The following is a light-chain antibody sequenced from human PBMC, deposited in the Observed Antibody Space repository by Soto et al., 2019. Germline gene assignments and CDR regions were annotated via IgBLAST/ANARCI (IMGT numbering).Light chain of an antibody. CDR1: QSVRSNY. CDR3: QQDGSSPAT. CDR2: GAS. J-gene: IGKJ1*01. Sequence: EIVLTQSPGTLSLSPGERAILSCRASQSVRSNYLTWYQQKPGQAPRLLIYGASSRAAGIPDRFSGSGSGTDFTLTISRLEPEDFAVYYCQQDGSSPATFGQGTKVDIK. V-gene: IGKV3-20*01.